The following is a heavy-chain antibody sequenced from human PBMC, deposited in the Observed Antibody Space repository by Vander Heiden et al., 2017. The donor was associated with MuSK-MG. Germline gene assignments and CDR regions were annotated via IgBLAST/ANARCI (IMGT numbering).Heavy chain of an antibody. V-gene: IGHV1-69*02. CDR3: ASGVSSGYADY. CDR2: IIPMFDMA. CDR1: GGTFGSYS. Sequence: QVQLVQSGAEVKKPGSSVKVSCKASGGTFGSYSVTWVRQAPGQGLEWMGRIIPMFDMANSAQKFQDRFTITADSSTSTVYMELSALRSEDTAVYFCASGVSSGYADYWGQGTLVTVSS. J-gene: IGHJ4*02. D-gene: IGHD3-22*01.